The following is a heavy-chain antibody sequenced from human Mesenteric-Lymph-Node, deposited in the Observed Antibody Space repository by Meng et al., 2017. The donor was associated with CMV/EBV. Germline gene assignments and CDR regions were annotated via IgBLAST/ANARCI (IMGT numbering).Heavy chain of an antibody. CDR1: GFTFSSYW. Sequence: ETLSLTCVASGFTFSSYWMHWVRQAPGKGLVWVSRINSDGSSTSYADSVKGRFTISRDNAKNSLYLQMNSLRAEDTAVYYCARDQWGYDGTGYTPGTDYWGQGTLVTVSS. CDR3: ARDQWGYDGTGYTPGTDY. CDR2: INSDGSST. D-gene: IGHD3-22*01. V-gene: IGHV3-74*01. J-gene: IGHJ4*02.